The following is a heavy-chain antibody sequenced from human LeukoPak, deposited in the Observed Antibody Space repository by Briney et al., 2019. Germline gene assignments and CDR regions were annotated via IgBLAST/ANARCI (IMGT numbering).Heavy chain of an antibody. V-gene: IGHV1-24*01. CDR1: GYTLTELS. CDR2: FDPEDGET. D-gene: IGHD3-16*02. J-gene: IGHJ4*02. Sequence: GASVKVSCKVSGYTLTELSMHWVRQAPGKGLEWMGGFDPEDGETIYAQKFQGRVTMTEDTSTDTAYMELSSLRSEDTAVYYCATDLRITFGGVILMSYWGQGTLVTVSS. CDR3: ATDLRITFGGVILMSY.